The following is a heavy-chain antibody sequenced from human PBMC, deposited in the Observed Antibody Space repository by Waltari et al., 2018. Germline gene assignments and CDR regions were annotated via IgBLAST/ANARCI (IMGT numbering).Heavy chain of an antibody. CDR3: ARGVYYDYVWGSYRAYYFDY. Sequence: QVQLQQWGAGLLKPSETLSLTCAVYGGSFSGYYWSWIRQPPGKGLEWIGEINHSGSTNYNPSLKSRVTISVDTSKNQFSLKLSSVTAADTAVYYCARGVYYDYVWGSYRAYYFDYWGQGTLVTVSS. CDR1: GGSFSGYY. J-gene: IGHJ4*02. V-gene: IGHV4-34*01. D-gene: IGHD3-16*02. CDR2: INHSGST.